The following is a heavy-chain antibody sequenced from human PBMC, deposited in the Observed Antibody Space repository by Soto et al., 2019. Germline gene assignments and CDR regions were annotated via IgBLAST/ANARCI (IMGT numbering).Heavy chain of an antibody. CDR2: ISWNSGSI. CDR3: AKDIAVDDYVWGSYRYFPLNAFAI. Sequence: EVQLVESGGGLVQPGRSLRLSCAASGFTFDDYAMHWVRQAPGKGLEWVSGISWNSGSIGYADSVKGRFTISRDNAKNSLYLQMNSLRAEDTALYYCAKDIAVDDYVWGSYRYFPLNAFAIWGQGTMVTVSS. D-gene: IGHD3-16*02. CDR1: GFTFDDYA. V-gene: IGHV3-9*01. J-gene: IGHJ3*02.